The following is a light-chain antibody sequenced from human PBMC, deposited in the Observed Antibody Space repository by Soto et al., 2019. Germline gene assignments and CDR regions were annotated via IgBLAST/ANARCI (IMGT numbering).Light chain of an antibody. CDR3: HQYGSSPLT. CDR1: QSGFSFY. V-gene: IGKV3-20*01. Sequence: EIVLTQSPGTLSLSPGERATLSCRASQSGFSFYLAWFQQKPGQAPRLLIYGASTRATGIPDRFSGSGSGTDFTLTISRREPEDFAVYYCHQYGSSPLTLGEGTNVEIK. CDR2: GAS. J-gene: IGKJ1*01.